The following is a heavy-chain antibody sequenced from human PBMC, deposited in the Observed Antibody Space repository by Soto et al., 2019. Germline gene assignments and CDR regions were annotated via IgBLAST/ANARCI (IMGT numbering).Heavy chain of an antibody. CDR3: ARGYGPTWIQLWIMEFYYGMDV. CDR2: ISSSSSYI. D-gene: IGHD5-18*01. CDR1: GFTFSSYS. V-gene: IGHV3-21*01. J-gene: IGHJ6*02. Sequence: GGSLRLSCAASGFTFSSYSMNWVRQAPGKGLEWVSSISSSSSYIYYADSVKGRFTISRDNAKNSLYLQMNSLRAEDTAVYYCARGYGPTWIQLWIMEFYYGMDVWGQGTSVTVSS.